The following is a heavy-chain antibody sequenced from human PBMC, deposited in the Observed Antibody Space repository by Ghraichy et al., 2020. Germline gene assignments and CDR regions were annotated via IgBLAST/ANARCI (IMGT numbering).Heavy chain of an antibody. Sequence: ASVKVSCKASGYTFTSYGISWVRQAPGQGLEWMGWISAYNGNTNYAQKLQGRVTMTTDTSTSTAYMELRSLRSDDTAVYYCAREVEHDYGGIMNDYWGQGTLVTVSS. J-gene: IGHJ4*02. V-gene: IGHV1-18*01. D-gene: IGHD4-23*01. CDR2: ISAYNGNT. CDR3: AREVEHDYGGIMNDY. CDR1: GYTFTSYG.